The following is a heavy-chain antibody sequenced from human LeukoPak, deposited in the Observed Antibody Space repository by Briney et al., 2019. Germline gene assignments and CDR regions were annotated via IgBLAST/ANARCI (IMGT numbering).Heavy chain of an antibody. J-gene: IGHJ4*02. D-gene: IGHD1-26*01. Sequence: SETLSLTCTVSGGSISSGGYYWSWIRQPPGKGLEWIGYIYHSGSTYYNPSLKSRVTISVDRSKNQFSLKLSSVTAADTAVYYCARTIPSLAWEVDYWGQGTLVTVSS. CDR2: IYHSGST. CDR1: GGSISSGGYY. V-gene: IGHV4-30-2*01. CDR3: ARTIPSLAWEVDY.